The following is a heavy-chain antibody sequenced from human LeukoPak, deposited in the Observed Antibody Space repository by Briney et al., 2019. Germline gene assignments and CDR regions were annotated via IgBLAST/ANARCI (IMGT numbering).Heavy chain of an antibody. J-gene: IGHJ4*02. CDR1: GFTFDDHT. Sequence: GGSLRLSCAASGFTFDDHTMHWARQAPGKGLEWVANIKQDGSEKYYVDSVKGRFTISRDNAKNSLYLQMNSLRAEDTAVYYCARDTYYDFWSGYYSGGLDYWGQGTLVTVSS. D-gene: IGHD3-3*01. CDR3: ARDTYYDFWSGYYSGGLDY. CDR2: IKQDGSEK. V-gene: IGHV3-7*01.